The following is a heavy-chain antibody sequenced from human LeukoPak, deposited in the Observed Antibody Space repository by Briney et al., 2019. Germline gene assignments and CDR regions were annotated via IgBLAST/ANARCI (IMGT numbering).Heavy chain of an antibody. D-gene: IGHD2-2*01. Sequence: PGGSLRLSCAASGFTFSSYAMSWVRQAPGKGLEWVARTRDKAKSHTTEYAASVKGRFTISRDDSRNSLYLEMNSLRTEDTAVYYCARGPTATSSYQSYHYGLDVWGQGTSVTVS. J-gene: IGHJ6*02. CDR2: TRDKAKSHTT. V-gene: IGHV3-72*01. CDR3: ARGPTATSSYQSYHYGLDV. CDR1: GFTFSSYA.